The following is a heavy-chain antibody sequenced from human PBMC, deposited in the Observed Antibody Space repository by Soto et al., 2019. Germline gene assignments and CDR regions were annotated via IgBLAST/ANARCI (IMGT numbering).Heavy chain of an antibody. Sequence: SETLSLTCAVYGGSFSGYYWSWIRQPPGKGLGWIGEINHSGSTNYNPSLKSRVTISVDTSKNQFSLKLSSVTAADTAVYYCARYQRITMIKNYYGMDVWGQGTTVSVSS. CDR3: ARYQRITMIKNYYGMDV. CDR2: INHSGST. CDR1: GGSFSGYY. V-gene: IGHV4-34*01. D-gene: IGHD3-22*01. J-gene: IGHJ6*02.